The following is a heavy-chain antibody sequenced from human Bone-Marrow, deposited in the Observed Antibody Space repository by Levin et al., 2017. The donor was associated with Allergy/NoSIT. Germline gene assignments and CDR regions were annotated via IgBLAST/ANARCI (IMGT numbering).Heavy chain of an antibody. J-gene: IGHJ5*02. D-gene: IGHD2-21*02. CDR3: ANLSRAWGDCP. Sequence: GESLKISCAASGFTFSSYAMSWVRQAPGKGLEWVSAISGSGGSTYYADSVKGRFTISRDNSKNTLYLQMNSLRAEDTAVYYCANLSRAWGDCPWGQGTLVTVSS. V-gene: IGHV3-23*01. CDR1: GFTFSSYA. CDR2: ISGSGGST.